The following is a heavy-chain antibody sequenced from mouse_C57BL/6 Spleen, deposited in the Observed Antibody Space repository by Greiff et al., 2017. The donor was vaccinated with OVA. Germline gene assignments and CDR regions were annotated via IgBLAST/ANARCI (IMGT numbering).Heavy chain of an antibody. D-gene: IGHD1-1*01. Sequence: DVQLVESGGGLVKPGGSLKLSCAASGFTFSDYGMHWVRQAPEKGLEWVAYISSGSSTIYYADTLKGRFTISRDNAKNTLCLQMTSLRSEDTAVYYCAVYGAMDYWGQGTSVTVSS. CDR3: AVYGAMDY. J-gene: IGHJ4*01. V-gene: IGHV5-17*01. CDR2: ISSGSSTI. CDR1: GFTFSDYG.